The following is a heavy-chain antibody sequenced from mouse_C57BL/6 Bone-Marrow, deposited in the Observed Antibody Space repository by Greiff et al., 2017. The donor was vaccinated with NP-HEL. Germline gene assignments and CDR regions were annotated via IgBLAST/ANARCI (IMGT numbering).Heavy chain of an antibody. V-gene: IGHV1-74*01. CDR2: IHPSDSDT. Sequence: QVQLQQPGAELVKPGASVKVSCKASGYTFTSYWMHWVKQRPGQGLEWIGRIHPSDSDTNYNQKFKGKATLTVDKPSSTAYMQLSSLTSEDSAVYYCARGDGSSFPWFAYWGQGTLVTVSA. J-gene: IGHJ3*01. D-gene: IGHD1-1*01. CDR1: GYTFTSYW. CDR3: ARGDGSSFPWFAY.